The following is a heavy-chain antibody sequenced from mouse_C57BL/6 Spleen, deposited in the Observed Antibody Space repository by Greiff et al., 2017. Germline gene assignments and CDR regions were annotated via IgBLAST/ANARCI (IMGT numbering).Heavy chain of an antibody. Sequence: VQLQQPGAELVKPGASVKVSCKASGYTFTSYWMHWVKQRPGQGLEWIGRFHPSDSDTNYNQKFKGKATLTVDKSSSTAYMQLSSLTSEDSAVYYCAKAVVEGYYAMDYWGQGTSVTVSS. CDR2: FHPSDSDT. J-gene: IGHJ4*01. CDR1: GYTFTSYW. CDR3: AKAVVEGYYAMDY. D-gene: IGHD1-1*01. V-gene: IGHV1-74*01.